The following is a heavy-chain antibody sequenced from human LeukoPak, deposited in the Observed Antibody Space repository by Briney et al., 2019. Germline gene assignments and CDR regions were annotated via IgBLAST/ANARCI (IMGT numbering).Heavy chain of an antibody. V-gene: IGHV7-4-1*02. J-gene: IGHJ4*02. D-gene: IGHD2-2*01. Sequence: ASVKVSCKASGYTLTNYALNWVRQAPGQGLEWMGWINTNTGNPTYAQGFTGRFVFSLDTSVNTAYLQISSLKAEDTAIYYCARVQGYCSATSCYPHYWGQGTLVTVSS. CDR2: INTNTGNP. CDR3: ARVQGYCSATSCYPHY. CDR1: GYTLTNYA.